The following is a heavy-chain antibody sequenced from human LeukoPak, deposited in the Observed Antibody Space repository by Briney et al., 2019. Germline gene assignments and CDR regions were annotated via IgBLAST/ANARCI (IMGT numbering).Heavy chain of an antibody. J-gene: IGHJ4*02. V-gene: IGHV1-2*02. CDR3: ARVRGNSCDY. CDR1: GYTLSDYY. CDR2: IRGDTGDT. Sequence: ASVTISCKTSGYTLSDYYMHWVRQAPGQGLEWMGWIRGDTGDTDSPKKFQGRVTMTRDTSTNTAYLELSRLRYDDTAIYVCARVRGNSCDYWGQGTLVTVSS. D-gene: IGHD6-13*01.